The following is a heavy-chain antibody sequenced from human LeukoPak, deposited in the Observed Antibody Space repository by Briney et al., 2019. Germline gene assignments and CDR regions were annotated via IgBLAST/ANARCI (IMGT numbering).Heavy chain of an antibody. D-gene: IGHD3-22*01. CDR1: GFLVSSNY. Sequence: GGSLRLSCAASGFLVSSNYMSWVRQAPGKGLEWVSIIYSGGSTYYADSVKGRFTISRDNSNNTLYLQMNSLRAEDTAVYYCARDADEYYDSSGYPRRGGFDYWGQGTLVTVSS. J-gene: IGHJ4*02. CDR3: ARDADEYYDSSGYPRRGGFDY. CDR2: IYSGGST. V-gene: IGHV3-66*01.